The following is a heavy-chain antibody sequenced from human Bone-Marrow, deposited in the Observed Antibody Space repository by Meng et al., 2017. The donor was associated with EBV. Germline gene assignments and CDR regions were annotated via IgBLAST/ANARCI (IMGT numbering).Heavy chain of an antibody. V-gene: IGHV3-33*01. CDR1: GFTFTNYG. Sequence: QGQLVESGGGVFPLGRSLRLSCAASGFTFTNYGMHWVRQAPGKGLEWVALIWYDGSNEFYADSVKGRFTISRDNSKNTLYLQMNNLRAEDTALYYCASSTPGGRPDYWGQGTLVTVSS. D-gene: IGHD3-16*01. CDR3: ASSTPGGRPDY. CDR2: IWYDGSNE. J-gene: IGHJ4*02.